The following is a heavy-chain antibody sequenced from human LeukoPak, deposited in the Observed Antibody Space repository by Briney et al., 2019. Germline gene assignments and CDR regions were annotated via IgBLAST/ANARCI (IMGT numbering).Heavy chain of an antibody. D-gene: IGHD4-17*01. CDR2: LNPNSGGT. CDR1: GYTFPDYY. J-gene: IGHJ4*02. V-gene: IGHV1-2*02. Sequence: ASVTVSFMSSGYTFPDYYIHWVRQAPGQGLEWIGSLNPNSGGTHYAQKFQGRVTVTSDTSINTVYMEMIRLRSDDTAVYYCARKGRIYGDYDYWGRGTLVTVSS. CDR3: ARKGRIYGDYDY.